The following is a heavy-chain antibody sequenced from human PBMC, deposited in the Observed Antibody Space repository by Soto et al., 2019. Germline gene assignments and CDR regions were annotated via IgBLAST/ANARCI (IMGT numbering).Heavy chain of an antibody. Sequence: GGSLRLSCAASGFTFSYYEMNWVRQPPGKGLEWGSYISSSGIATHYADSVKGRFSISRDNSKNSVYLEMNSLRADDTAVYYCVEGVHTTCFGMEYFQHWGQGTLVTVSS. CDR3: VEGVHTTCFGMEYFQH. J-gene: IGHJ1*01. CDR2: ISSSGIAT. V-gene: IGHV3-48*03. D-gene: IGHD1-1*01. CDR1: GFTFSYYE.